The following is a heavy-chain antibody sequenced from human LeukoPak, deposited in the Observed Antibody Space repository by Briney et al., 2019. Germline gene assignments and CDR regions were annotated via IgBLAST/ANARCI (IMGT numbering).Heavy chain of an antibody. CDR1: GGSFSSSTYY. J-gene: IGHJ3*02. Sequence: PSETLSLTCTVSGGSFSSSTYYWGWIRQPPGKELEWIVTIYYSGSTYYNPSLKSRVTISVDTSKNQFSLKLSSVTAADTAVYYCARTTMIVGVFLDAFDIWGQGTMVTVSS. CDR2: IYYSGST. V-gene: IGHV4-39*07. D-gene: IGHD3-22*01. CDR3: ARTTMIVGVFLDAFDI.